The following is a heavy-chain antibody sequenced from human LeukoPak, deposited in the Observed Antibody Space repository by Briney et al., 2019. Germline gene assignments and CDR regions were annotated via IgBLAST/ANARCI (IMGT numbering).Heavy chain of an antibody. J-gene: IGHJ4*02. CDR3: AKTPRSIRCYDY. V-gene: IGHV3-7*03. D-gene: IGHD2-2*01. Sequence: GGSLRLSCAASGFTFSMYSMSWVRQAPGKGLEWVANIKQDGSEIFYVDSVKGRFTISRDNSKNTLYLQMNSLRAEDTAVYYCAKTPRSIRCYDYWGQGTLVTVSS. CDR1: GFTFSMYS. CDR2: IKQDGSEI.